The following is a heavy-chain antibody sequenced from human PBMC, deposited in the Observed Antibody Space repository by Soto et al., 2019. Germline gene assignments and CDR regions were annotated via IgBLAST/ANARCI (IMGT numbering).Heavy chain of an antibody. CDR3: ARDPRVKWRSYDAYYMDV. CDR2: INSGSSTI. Sequence: SLRLKCAASGFTLGRDSMNWVRQTPGKGLEWVSYINSGSSTIYYADSVKGRSTISRDNAKNSLYLQMNSLRAEDTAVYYCARDPRVKWRSYDAYYMDVWGKGTTVTVS. CDR1: GFTLGRDS. J-gene: IGHJ6*03. V-gene: IGHV3-48*01. D-gene: IGHD2-15*01.